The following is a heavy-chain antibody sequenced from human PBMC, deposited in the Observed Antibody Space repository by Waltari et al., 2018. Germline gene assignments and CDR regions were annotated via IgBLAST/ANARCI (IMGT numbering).Heavy chain of an antibody. CDR1: GYTFTGYY. J-gene: IGHJ6*03. Sequence: QVQLVQSGAEVKKPGASVKVSCKASGYTFTGYYMHWVRQAPGQGPEWMGWIDPNNGGTNYAQKFQGRVTMTRDTSISTVHMELSSLRSDDTAGYYCARDPSRYYYMDVWGKGTTVTVSS. V-gene: IGHV1-2*02. CDR3: ARDPSRYYYMDV. CDR2: IDPNNGGT.